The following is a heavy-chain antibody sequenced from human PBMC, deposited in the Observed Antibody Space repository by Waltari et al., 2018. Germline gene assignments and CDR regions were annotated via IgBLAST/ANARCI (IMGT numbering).Heavy chain of an antibody. V-gene: IGHV3-7*01. CDR1: GFTFSSSW. Sequence: EVQLVESGGGLVQPGGSLRLTCAASGFTFSSSWLTWVRQAQGKGLEWVAKIKEEGSAKYYVGSVRGRLTISRDNAKKSLHLQMNSLRVEDSGVYYCVSGLAYCGGDCYSGFDYWGQGAQVTVAS. J-gene: IGHJ4*02. D-gene: IGHD2-21*02. CDR3: VSGLAYCGGDCYSGFDY. CDR2: IKEEGSAK.